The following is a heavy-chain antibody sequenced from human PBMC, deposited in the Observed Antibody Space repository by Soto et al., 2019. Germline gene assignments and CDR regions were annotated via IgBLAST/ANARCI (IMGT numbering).Heavy chain of an antibody. CDR1: GFTFSSYG. CDR2: ISYDGSNK. D-gene: IGHD4-4*01. J-gene: IGHJ6*02. Sequence: GSLRLSCAASGFTFSSYGMHWVRQAPGKGLEWVAVISYDGSNKYYADSVKGRFTISRDNSKNTLYLQMNSLRAEDTAVYYCAKDRHRTTVTTLDYYYYGMDVWGQGTTVTVSS. V-gene: IGHV3-30*18. CDR3: AKDRHRTTVTTLDYYYYGMDV.